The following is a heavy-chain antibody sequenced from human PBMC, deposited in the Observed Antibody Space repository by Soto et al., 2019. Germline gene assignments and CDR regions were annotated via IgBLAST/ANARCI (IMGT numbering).Heavy chain of an antibody. CDR2: ISSSSSYI. CDR3: AGAGGGGPTSRGGDY. CDR1: GFTFSSYS. D-gene: IGHD3-10*01. V-gene: IGHV3-21*01. J-gene: IGHJ4*02. Sequence: EVQLVESGGGLVKPGGSLRLSCAASGFTFSSYSMNWVRQAPGKGLEWVSSISSSSSYIYYADSVKGRFTISRDNAKKSLYLQMNGLRDEDSGVYYGAGAGGGGPTSRGGDYWGQGTLVTVSS.